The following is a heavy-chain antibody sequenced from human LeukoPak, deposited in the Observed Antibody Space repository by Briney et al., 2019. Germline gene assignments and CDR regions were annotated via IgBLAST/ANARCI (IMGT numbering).Heavy chain of an antibody. CDR3: ARDLFSSGWDYDP. CDR1: GGSISSSNW. J-gene: IGHJ5*02. D-gene: IGHD6-6*01. V-gene: IGHV4-4*02. Sequence: SGTLSLTCTVSGGSISSSNWWSWVRQPPGKGLEWIGEIYHSGSTNYNPSLKSRVTISVDKSKNQFSLKLSSVTAADTAVYYCARDLFSSGWDYDPWGQGTLVTVSS. CDR2: IYHSGST.